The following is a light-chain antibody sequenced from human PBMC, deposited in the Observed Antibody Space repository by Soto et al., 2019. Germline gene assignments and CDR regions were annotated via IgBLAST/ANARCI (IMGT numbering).Light chain of an antibody. Sequence: EIVMTQSPATLSVSPGERATLSCRASQSVSSNLAWYQQKPGQAPRLLIYGASTRATGVPDRFSGSGSGTDFTLTISRLEPEDFAVYYCQQYSISYTFGQGTKVDIK. V-gene: IGKV3-15*01. CDR2: GAS. CDR3: QQYSISYT. J-gene: IGKJ2*01. CDR1: QSVSSN.